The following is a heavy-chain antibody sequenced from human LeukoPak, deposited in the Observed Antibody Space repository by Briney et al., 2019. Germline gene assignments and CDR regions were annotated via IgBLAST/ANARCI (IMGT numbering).Heavy chain of an antibody. CDR2: IYYSGST. Sequence: SETLSLTCTVSGGSINSYYWTWIRQPPGKGLEWIGYIYYSGSTNYNPSLESRVTISVDRSKNQLSLKVKSVRPTDTAVYYCARRDPINYYFDFWGQGTVVSVSS. J-gene: IGHJ4*02. D-gene: IGHD5-24*01. CDR1: GGSINSYY. V-gene: IGHV4-59*08. CDR3: ARRDPINYYFDF.